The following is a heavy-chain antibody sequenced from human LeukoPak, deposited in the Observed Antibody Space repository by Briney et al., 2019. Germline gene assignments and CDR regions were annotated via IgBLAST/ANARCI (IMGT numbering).Heavy chain of an antibody. CDR1: GGTFSSYA. J-gene: IGHJ4*02. CDR3: ARRRGHSYGTFDY. D-gene: IGHD5-18*01. CDR2: IIPIFGTA. Sequence: SVKVSCKAPGGTFSSYAISWVRQAPGQGLEWMGGIIPIFGTANYAQKFQGRVTIAADESTSTAYMELSSLRSEDTAVYYCARRRGHSYGTFDYWGQGTLVTVSS. V-gene: IGHV1-69*13.